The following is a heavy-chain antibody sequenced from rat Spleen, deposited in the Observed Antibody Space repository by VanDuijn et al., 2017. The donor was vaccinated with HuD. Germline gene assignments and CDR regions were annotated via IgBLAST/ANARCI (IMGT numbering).Heavy chain of an antibody. Sequence: EVQLVESDGGLVLPGRSLKLSCVTSGFTFNYYWMTWIRQAPGKGLEWVASITNASGGTHYPDSVKGRFTISRDVAKSTLYLQMDSLRSEDTATYFCARLGGLRNWFAYWGQGTLVTVSS. V-gene: IGHV5-31*01. D-gene: IGHD4-3*01. CDR1: GFTFNYYW. CDR3: ARLGGLRNWFAY. CDR2: ITNASGGT. J-gene: IGHJ3*01.